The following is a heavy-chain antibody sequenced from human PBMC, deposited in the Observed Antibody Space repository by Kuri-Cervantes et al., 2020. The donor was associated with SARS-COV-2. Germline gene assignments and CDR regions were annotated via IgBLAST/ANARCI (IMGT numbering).Heavy chain of an antibody. CDR2: ISSSSSYI. CDR3: ARGLSAGSSWSPIDY. D-gene: IGHD6-13*01. Sequence: GGSLRLSCAASGFIFSSYSMNWVRQAPGKGLEWVSSISSSSSYIYYADSVKGRFTISRDNAKNSLYLQMNSLRAEDTAVYYCARGLSAGSSWSPIDYWGQGTLVTVSS. CDR1: GFIFSSYS. V-gene: IGHV3-21*01. J-gene: IGHJ4*02.